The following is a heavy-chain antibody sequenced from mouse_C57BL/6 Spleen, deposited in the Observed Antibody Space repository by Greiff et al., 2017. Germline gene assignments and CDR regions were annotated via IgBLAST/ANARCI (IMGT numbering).Heavy chain of an antibody. V-gene: IGHV1-54*01. CDR2: INPGSGGT. CDR1: GYAFTNYL. D-gene: IGHD2-4*01. J-gene: IGHJ2*01. Sequence: QVQLQQSGAELVRPGTSVKVSCKASGYAFTNYLIEWVKQRPGQGLEWIGVINPGSGGTNYNEKFKGKATLTADKSSSTAYMQLSSLTSEDSAVYFCARGMITDYWGQGTTLTVSS. CDR3: ARGMITDY.